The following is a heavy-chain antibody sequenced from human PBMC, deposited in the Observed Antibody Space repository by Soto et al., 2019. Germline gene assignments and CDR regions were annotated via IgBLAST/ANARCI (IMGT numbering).Heavy chain of an antibody. CDR3: ASPVAYGDYGRFDP. CDR1: GVSISSSNYY. CDR2: IYYSGTT. J-gene: IGHJ5*02. V-gene: IGHV4-39*01. D-gene: IGHD4-17*01. Sequence: SETLSLTCTVSGVSISSSNYYWGGIRQPPGKGLEWIGSIYYSGTTYYNPSLKSRVTMSVDTSKNQFSLKVTSVTAADTAVYYCASPVAYGDYGRFDPWGQGTPVTVSS.